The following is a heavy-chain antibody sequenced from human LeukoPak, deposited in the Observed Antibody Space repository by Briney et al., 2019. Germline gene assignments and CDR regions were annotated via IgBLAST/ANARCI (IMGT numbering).Heavy chain of an antibody. V-gene: IGHV1-18*01. CDR2: ISAYNGNT. D-gene: IGHD1/OR15-1a*01. J-gene: IGHJ5*02. CDR3: ATETNANWFDP. Sequence: ASVKVSCKASGYTFTRYGISWVRQAPGQGLEWMGWISAYNGNTNYAQKLQGRVTMTTDTSTSTAYMELRSLRSDDTAVYYCATETNANWFDPWGQGTLVTVSS. CDR1: GYTFTRYG.